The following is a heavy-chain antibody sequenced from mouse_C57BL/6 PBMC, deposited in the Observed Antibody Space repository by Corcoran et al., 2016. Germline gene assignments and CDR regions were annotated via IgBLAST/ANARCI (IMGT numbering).Heavy chain of an antibody. D-gene: IGHD2-1*01. J-gene: IGHJ2*01. V-gene: IGHV8-12*01. CDR1: GFSLSTSGMG. CDR3: ARRLYYGNYVFDY. Sequence: QVTLKESGPGILQSSQTLSLTCSFSGFSLSTSGMGVSWIRQPSGKGLEWLAHIYWDDDKRYNPSLKSRLTISKDTSRNQVFLKITSVDTADTATYYCARRLYYGNYVFDYWGQGTTLTVSS. CDR2: IYWDDDK.